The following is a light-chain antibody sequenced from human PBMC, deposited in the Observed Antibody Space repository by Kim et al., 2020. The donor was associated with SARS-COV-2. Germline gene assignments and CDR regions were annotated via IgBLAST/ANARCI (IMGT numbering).Light chain of an antibody. V-gene: IGLV1-44*01. CDR1: SSNIGSNT. J-gene: IGLJ2*01. CDR3: AAWDDSLNGVV. Sequence: ELTQPPSASGTPGQRVTISCSGSSSNIGSNTVNWYQQLPGTAPKLLIYSNNQPPSGVPDRFSGSKSRTSASLAISGLQSEDEADYYCAAWDDSLNGVVFGGGTKLTVL. CDR2: SNN.